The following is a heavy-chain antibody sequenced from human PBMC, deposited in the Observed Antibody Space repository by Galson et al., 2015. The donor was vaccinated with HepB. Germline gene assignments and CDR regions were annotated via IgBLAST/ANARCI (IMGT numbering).Heavy chain of an antibody. CDR2: INAGNGNT. CDR1: GYTFTSYA. D-gene: IGHD6-13*01. V-gene: IGHV1-3*01. Sequence: SVKVSCKASGYTFTSYAMHWVRQAPGQRLEWMGWINAGNGNTKYSQKFQGRVTITRDTSASTAYMELSSLRSEDTAVYYCARGYTAAAGPFDYWGQGTLVTVSS. J-gene: IGHJ4*02. CDR3: ARGYTAAAGPFDY.